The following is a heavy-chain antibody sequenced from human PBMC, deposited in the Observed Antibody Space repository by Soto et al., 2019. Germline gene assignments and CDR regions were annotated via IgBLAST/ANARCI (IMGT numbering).Heavy chain of an antibody. Sequence: ASVKVSCKASGYTFTSYDINWVRQATGQGLEWMGWISAYNGNTNYAQKLQGRVTMTTDTSTSTAYMELRSLRSDDTAVYYCARWNYYDSSGYMGGNWFDPWGQGTLVTVSS. J-gene: IGHJ5*02. CDR1: GYTFTSYD. D-gene: IGHD3-22*01. CDR2: ISAYNGNT. V-gene: IGHV1-18*01. CDR3: ARWNYYDSSGYMGGNWFDP.